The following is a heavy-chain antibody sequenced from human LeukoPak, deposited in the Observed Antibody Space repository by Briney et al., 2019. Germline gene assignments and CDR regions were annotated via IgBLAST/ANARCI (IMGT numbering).Heavy chain of an antibody. CDR2: ISSSGSTI. CDR1: GFTFSSYE. D-gene: IGHD5-18*01. Sequence: PGGSLRLSCAASGFTFSSYEMNWVRQAPGKGLEWVSYISSSGSTIYYADSVKGRFTISRDNAKNSLYLQMNSLRAEDTAVYYCARFRGYSYGIDYWGQGTLVTVSS. CDR3: ARFRGYSYGIDY. J-gene: IGHJ4*02. V-gene: IGHV3-48*03.